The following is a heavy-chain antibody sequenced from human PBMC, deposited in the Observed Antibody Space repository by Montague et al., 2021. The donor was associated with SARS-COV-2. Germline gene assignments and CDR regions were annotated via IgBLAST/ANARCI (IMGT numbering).Heavy chain of an antibody. CDR3: VRDGGNWYYFDY. Sequence: SETLSLTCSISGVPITSYYWSWVRKPAGKGLEWIGHIYASGSTNYSPSLKSRVRLSIDNPKNQFSLKLESLTAADTAVYYCVRDGGNWYYFDYWGQGALVTVSS. CDR1: GVPITSYY. D-gene: IGHD3-16*01. CDR2: IYASGST. V-gene: IGHV4-4*07. J-gene: IGHJ4*02.